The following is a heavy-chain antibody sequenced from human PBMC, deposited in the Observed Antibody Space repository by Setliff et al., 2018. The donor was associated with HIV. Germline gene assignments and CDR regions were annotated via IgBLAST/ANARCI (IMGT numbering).Heavy chain of an antibody. CDR1: GGSISSYS. CDR2: TYYGRSA. D-gene: IGHD3-22*01. J-gene: IGHJ6*02. CDR3: ARDFTYDNSDSLTGFGMDV. Sequence: PSETLSLTCTVSGGSISSYSWSWIRQVPGKGLEWIGNTYYGRSANYKPSLKSRVAISTDWHRNQLSLELRSVTGADTAVYYCARDFTYDNSDSLTGFGMDVWGQGTTVTVSS. V-gene: IGHV4-59*01.